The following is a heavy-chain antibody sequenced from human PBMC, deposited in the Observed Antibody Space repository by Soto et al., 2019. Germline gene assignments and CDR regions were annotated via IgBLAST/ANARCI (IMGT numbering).Heavy chain of an antibody. V-gene: IGHV1-24*01. Sequence: ASVKVSCKVSGYTLTEFSMHWVRQAPGKGLEWMGTFDPEDGETLYAQKFQGRITMTEDTSTDTAYMELSSLRSEDTAVYYCARNDWGAAARPRLYYYYYGMDVWG. CDR2: FDPEDGET. J-gene: IGHJ6*02. CDR1: GYTLTEFS. D-gene: IGHD6-6*01. CDR3: ARNDWGAAARPRLYYYYYGMDV.